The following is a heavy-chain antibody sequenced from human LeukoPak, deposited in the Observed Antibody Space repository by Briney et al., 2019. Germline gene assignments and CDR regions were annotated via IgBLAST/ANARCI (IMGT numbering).Heavy chain of an antibody. J-gene: IGHJ5*02. D-gene: IGHD6-13*01. Sequence: GGSLRLSCAASRFTFSSYAMSWVRQAPGKGLEWASAISGSGGSTYYADSVKGRFTISRDNSKNTLYLQMNSLRAEDTAIYYCAKGSGSSWYSGWFDPWGQGTLVTVSS. CDR1: RFTFSSYA. CDR2: ISGSGGST. CDR3: AKGSGSSWYSGWFDP. V-gene: IGHV3-23*01.